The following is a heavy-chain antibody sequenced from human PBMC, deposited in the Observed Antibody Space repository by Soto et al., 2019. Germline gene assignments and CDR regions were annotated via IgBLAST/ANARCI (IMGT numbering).Heavy chain of an antibody. CDR3: ARDYGSGMDC. CDR1: GLTFSSYG. Sequence: QVQLVESGGGVVQPGRSLRLSCAASGLTFSSYGMHWVRQAPGKGLEWVAIIWYDGSNQDYGDSVKGRFTISIDNSKNTLYLQMNSLRAEDRAVYYCARDYGSGMDCWGQGTLVTVSS. CDR2: IWYDGSNQ. J-gene: IGHJ4*02. D-gene: IGHD3-10*01. V-gene: IGHV3-33*01.